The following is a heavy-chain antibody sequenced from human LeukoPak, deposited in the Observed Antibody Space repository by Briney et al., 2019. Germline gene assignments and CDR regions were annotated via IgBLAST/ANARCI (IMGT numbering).Heavy chain of an antibody. J-gene: IGHJ3*02. CDR3: AREFRHYYDSSGYSPGAFDI. CDR2: IYSGGST. V-gene: IGHV3-66*01. Sequence: GGSLRLSCAASGFTFSSYSMNWVRQAPGKGLEWVSVIYSGGSTYYADSVKGRFTISRDNSKNTLYLQMNSLRAEDTAVYYCAREFRHYYDSSGYSPGAFDIWGQGTMVTVSS. D-gene: IGHD3-22*01. CDR1: GFTFSSYS.